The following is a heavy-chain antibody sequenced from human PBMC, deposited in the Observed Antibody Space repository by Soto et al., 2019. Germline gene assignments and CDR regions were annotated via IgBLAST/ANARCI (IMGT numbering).Heavy chain of an antibody. V-gene: IGHV3-13*01. CDR2: MGIGGDT. Sequence: EVHLVESGGGLVQPGGSLRLSCEASGFTFSDYAMHWVRQETGRGLEWVSGMGIGGDTYYPASVKGRFTIFREIAKNSVYLQINSLRAGDSAIYYCVRVWRFKWDFDLWGRGTRVTVSS. CDR1: GFTFSDYA. J-gene: IGHJ2*01. CDR3: VRVWRFKWDFDL. D-gene: IGHD3-10*01.